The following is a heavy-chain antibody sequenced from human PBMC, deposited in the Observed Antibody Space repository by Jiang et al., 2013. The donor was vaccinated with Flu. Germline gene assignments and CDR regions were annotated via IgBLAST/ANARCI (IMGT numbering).Heavy chain of an antibody. CDR2: TYYRSEWFH. CDR3: TREHPSGWTNF. D-gene: IGHD6-19*01. V-gene: IGHV6-1*01. Sequence: RQSPSRGLEWLGRTYYRSEWFHDYSASVKSRITINPDTSRNQVSLQLNSLTPEDTALYYCTREHPSGWTNFWGPGALVTVSS. J-gene: IGHJ4*02.